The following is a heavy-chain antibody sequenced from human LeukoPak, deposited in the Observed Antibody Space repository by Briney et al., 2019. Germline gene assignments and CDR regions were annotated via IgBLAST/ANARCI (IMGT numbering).Heavy chain of an antibody. CDR2: ISDEGSDK. CDR1: AFSFKTYA. Sequence: QPGRSLRLSCAASAFSFKTYAMHWVRQAPGKGLEWLAVISDEGSDKYYAHSVKGRFAISRDNSKTTLYLHMDSLRTDDTAMYYCARDQGSSDSFDSWGQGTLVIVSS. CDR3: ARDQGSSDSFDS. V-gene: IGHV3-30*09. D-gene: IGHD3-10*01. J-gene: IGHJ3*02.